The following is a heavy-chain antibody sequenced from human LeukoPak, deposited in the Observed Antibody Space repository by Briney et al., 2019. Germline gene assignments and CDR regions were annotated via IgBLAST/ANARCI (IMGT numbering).Heavy chain of an antibody. V-gene: IGHV4-34*01. D-gene: IGHD3-3*01. CDR1: GGSFSGYY. J-gene: IGHJ5*02. CDR3: ARGERITIFGVVIIKGGLDP. Sequence: SETLSLTCAVYGGSFSGYYWSWIRQPPGKGLEWIGAINHSGSTNYNPSLKSRVTISVDTSKNQFSLKLSSVTAADTAVYYCARGERITIFGVVIIKGGLDPWGQGTLVTVSS. CDR2: INHSGST.